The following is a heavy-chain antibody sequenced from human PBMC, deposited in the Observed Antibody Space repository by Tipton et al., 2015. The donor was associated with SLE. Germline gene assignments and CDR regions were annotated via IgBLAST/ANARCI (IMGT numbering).Heavy chain of an antibody. CDR3: ARQRLRLLSPQDS. J-gene: IGHJ6*02. D-gene: IGHD3-16*01. CDR2: VCNSGSA. Sequence: TLSLTCTVSGASVSSFCWNWIRQSPGKGLEGIGCVCNSGSANYDPSLKSRGTISVDTSRNLFSLELTSVTAADTAVYYCARQRLRLLSPQDSWGQGTTATVSS. CDR1: GASVSSFC. V-gene: IGHV4-59*08.